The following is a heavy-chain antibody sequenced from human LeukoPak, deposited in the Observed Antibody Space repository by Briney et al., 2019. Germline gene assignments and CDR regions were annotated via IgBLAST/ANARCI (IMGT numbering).Heavy chain of an antibody. Sequence: SETLSLTCAVSGYSISSGYYWGWIRQPQGKGLEWIGRIYHSGRTYYNPSLKSRVTISVDTSKNQFSLKLSSVTAADTAVYYCARAPTMVRGVYTLGYYYYMDVWGKGTTVTVSS. CDR1: GYSISSGYY. CDR3: ARAPTMVRGVYTLGYYYYMDV. J-gene: IGHJ6*03. V-gene: IGHV4-38-2*01. CDR2: IYHSGRT. D-gene: IGHD3-10*01.